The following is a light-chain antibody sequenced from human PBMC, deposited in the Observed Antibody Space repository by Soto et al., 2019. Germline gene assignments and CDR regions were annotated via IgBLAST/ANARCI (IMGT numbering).Light chain of an antibody. CDR3: QQYGSSGT. CDR1: QSISDT. V-gene: IGKV3-20*01. CDR2: GAS. J-gene: IGKJ1*01. Sequence: EIVLTQSPGTLSVSPGGRATLSCRASQSISDTLAWYQQKPGQAPRLLIYGASTRAPGFPARFSGSGSGTDFTLTISRLEPEDFAVYYCQQYGSSGTFGQGTKVDIK.